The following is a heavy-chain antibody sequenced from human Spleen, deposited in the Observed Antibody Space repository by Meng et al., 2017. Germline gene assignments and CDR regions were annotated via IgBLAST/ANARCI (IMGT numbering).Heavy chain of an antibody. Sequence: GESLKISCAASGFTVSHNYMSWVRQVPGKGLEWVSYISGGTPSYIHYADSVKGRFTISRDDAKNSLYLQMNSLRAEDTAVYYCATTHLSGGTSWYFDYWGHGTLVTVSS. CDR3: ATTHLSGGTSWYFDY. CDR1: GFTVSHNY. D-gene: IGHD6-13*01. CDR2: ISGGTPSYI. V-gene: IGHV3-11*06. J-gene: IGHJ4*01.